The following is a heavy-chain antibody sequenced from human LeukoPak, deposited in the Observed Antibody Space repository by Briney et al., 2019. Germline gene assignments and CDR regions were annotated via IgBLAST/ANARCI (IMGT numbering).Heavy chain of an antibody. CDR1: GGSISSGGYY. Sequence: SETLSLTCTVSGGSISSGGYYWSWIRQHPGKGREWSRYIYYSRNTSYNPSLKSRITISVDTSKNQFSLKLSSVTAADTAVYYCARLVRLSGFVYCGQGNLVTVSS. J-gene: IGHJ4*02. CDR2: IYYSRNT. D-gene: IGHD3-10*01. CDR3: ARLVRLSGFVY. V-gene: IGHV4-31*03.